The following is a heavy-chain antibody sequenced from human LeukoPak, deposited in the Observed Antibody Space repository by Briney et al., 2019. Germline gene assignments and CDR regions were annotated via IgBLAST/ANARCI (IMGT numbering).Heavy chain of an antibody. J-gene: IGHJ4*02. Sequence: SETLSLTCIVSGGSISSYYWSWIRQPPGKGLEWIGYIYYSGSTNYNPSLKSRVTISVDTSKNQFSLKLSSVIAADTAVYYCARAGYSYGTFDYWGQGTLVTVSS. D-gene: IGHD5-18*01. CDR2: IYYSGST. CDR3: ARAGYSYGTFDY. V-gene: IGHV4-59*01. CDR1: GGSISSYY.